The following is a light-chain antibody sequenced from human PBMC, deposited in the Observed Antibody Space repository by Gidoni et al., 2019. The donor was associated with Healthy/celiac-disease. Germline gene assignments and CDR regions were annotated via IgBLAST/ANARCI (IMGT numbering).Light chain of an antibody. J-gene: IGKJ4*01. V-gene: IGKV1-8*01. CDR3: QQYYSYPLT. CDR2: AAS. Sequence: AIRMTQSPSSCSASTGDRVTITCRARQGISSYLAWYQQKPGKAPKLLIYAASTLQSGVPSRFSSSGSGTDFTLTSSCLQSEDFATYYCQQYYSYPLTFGGGTKVEIK. CDR1: QGISSY.